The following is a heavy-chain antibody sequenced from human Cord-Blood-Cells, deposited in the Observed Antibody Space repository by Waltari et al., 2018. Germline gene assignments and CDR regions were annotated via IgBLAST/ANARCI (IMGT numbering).Heavy chain of an antibody. CDR2: ISAYNGNT. CDR1: GYTFTSYG. V-gene: IGHV1-18*01. Sequence: QVQLVQSGAEVKKPGASVKVSCKASGYTFTSYGISWVRQAPGHGLEWMGWISAYNGNTNYAQKRQGRVTMTTDTSTSTAYMELRSLRSDDTAVYYCARVRGDDFWSGYYGWFDPWGQGTLVTVSS. D-gene: IGHD3-3*01. CDR3: ARVRGDDFWSGYYGWFDP. J-gene: IGHJ5*02.